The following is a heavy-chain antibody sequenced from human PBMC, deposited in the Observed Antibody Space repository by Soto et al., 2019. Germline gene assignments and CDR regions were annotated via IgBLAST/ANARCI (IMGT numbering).Heavy chain of an antibody. D-gene: IGHD3-10*01. CDR3: AVLWFGKFDY. V-gene: IGHV3-30-3*01. CDR1: GFTFNSYA. CDR2: ISYDVSNK. Sequence: GGSLRLSCAASGFTFNSYAMHWVRQAPGKGLEWVAVISYDVSNKNYADSVKGRFTISRDNSKNTLYLQMNSLRAEDTAVYHCAVLWFGKFDYWGQGTPVTSPQ. J-gene: IGHJ4*02.